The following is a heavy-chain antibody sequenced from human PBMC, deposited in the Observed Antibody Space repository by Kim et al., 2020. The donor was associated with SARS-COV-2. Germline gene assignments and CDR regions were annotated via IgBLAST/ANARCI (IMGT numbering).Heavy chain of an antibody. V-gene: IGHV4-59*13. CDR3: AGSGTLTSGRVDDY. CDR2: TYHSGST. D-gene: IGHD3-10*01. J-gene: IGHJ1*01. Sequence: SETLSLTCSVSGGSIGSDYWSWTRQTPGQGLEWIGYTYHSGSTNYNPSLKGRVTISVDTLKNQFSLNLRSVTAADTAVYYCAGSGTLTSGRVDDYWCQGTLVTVSS. CDR1: GGSIGSDY.